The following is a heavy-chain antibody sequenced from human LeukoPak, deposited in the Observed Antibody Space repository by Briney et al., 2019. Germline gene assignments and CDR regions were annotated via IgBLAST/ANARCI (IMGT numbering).Heavy chain of an antibody. V-gene: IGHV1-2*02. CDR2: INPNSGGT. Sequence: RASVKVSCKASGYTFTAYYIHWVRQAPGQGLEWMGWINPNSGGTNYAQKFQGRVTMTRDTSLRTAYMELTSLISDDTAVYYCARGQLRVPKWFDPWGPGSLVTVSS. CDR3: ARGQLRVPKWFDP. CDR1: GYTFTAYY. J-gene: IGHJ5*02. D-gene: IGHD1-1*01.